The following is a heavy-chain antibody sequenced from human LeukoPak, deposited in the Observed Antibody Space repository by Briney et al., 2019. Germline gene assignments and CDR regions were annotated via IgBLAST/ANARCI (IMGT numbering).Heavy chain of an antibody. V-gene: IGHV4-59*01. CDR2: IYYSGST. Sequence: SETLSLTCTVSGGSISSYYWSWIRQPPGKGLEWIGYIYYSGSTNYNPSLKSRVTISVDTSKNQFSLKLSSVTAADTAVYYCARGWGIAAAGKHFDYWGQGTLVTVSS. J-gene: IGHJ4*02. CDR3: ARGWGIAAAGKHFDY. CDR1: GGSISSYY. D-gene: IGHD6-13*01.